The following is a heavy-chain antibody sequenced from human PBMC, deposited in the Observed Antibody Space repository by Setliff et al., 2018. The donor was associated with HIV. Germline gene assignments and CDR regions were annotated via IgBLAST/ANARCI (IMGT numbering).Heavy chain of an antibody. Sequence: ASVTVSCKASGYIFTDYYMHWVRQAPGQELGWMGRINPNSGGTNYAQKFQGRVTITRDTSASTAYMELSSLRSEDTGVYYCAIGSSNWPHRPNNYYFDYWGQGTPVTVSS. CDR1: GYIFTDYY. CDR2: INPNSGGT. V-gene: IGHV1-2*01. D-gene: IGHD6-13*01. CDR3: AIGSSNWPHRPNNYYFDY. J-gene: IGHJ4*02.